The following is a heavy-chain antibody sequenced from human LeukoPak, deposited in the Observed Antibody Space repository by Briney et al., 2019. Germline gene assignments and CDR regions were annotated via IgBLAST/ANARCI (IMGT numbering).Heavy chain of an antibody. CDR3: ARGRIFDY. D-gene: IGHD1-14*01. V-gene: IGHV4-34*01. CDR2: INHSGST. CDR1: GGSFSGYD. Sequence: SETLSLTCAVYGGSFSGYDWSWIRQPPGKGLEWIGEINHSGSTNYNPSLKSRVTISVDTSKNQFSLKLSSVTAADTAVCYCARGRIFDYWGQGTLVTVSS. J-gene: IGHJ4*02.